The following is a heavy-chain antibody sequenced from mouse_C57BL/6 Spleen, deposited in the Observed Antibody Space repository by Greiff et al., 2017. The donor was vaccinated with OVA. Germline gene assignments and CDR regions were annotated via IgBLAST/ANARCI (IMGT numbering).Heavy chain of an antibody. Sequence: VTLKESGAELVKPGASVKLSCTASGFNIKDYYMHWVKQRTEQGLEWIGRIDPEDGETKYAPKFQGKATITADTSSNTAYLQLSSLTSEDTAVYYCARNYGSSYWYFDVWGTGTTVTVSS. CDR2: IDPEDGET. V-gene: IGHV14-2*01. CDR3: ARNYGSSYWYFDV. J-gene: IGHJ1*03. D-gene: IGHD1-1*01. CDR1: GFNIKDYY.